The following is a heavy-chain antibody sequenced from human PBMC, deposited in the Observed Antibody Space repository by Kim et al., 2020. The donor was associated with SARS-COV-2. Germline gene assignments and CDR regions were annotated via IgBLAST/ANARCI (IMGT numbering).Heavy chain of an antibody. J-gene: IGHJ4*02. Sequence: GESLKISCKGSGYSFTSYWISWVRQMPGKGLEWMGRIDPSDSYTNYSPSFQGHVTISADKSISTAYLQWSSLKASDTAMYYCARHYYGSGSYYNFDYWGQGTLVTVSS. V-gene: IGHV5-10-1*01. CDR1: GYSFTSYW. D-gene: IGHD3-10*01. CDR3: ARHYYGSGSYYNFDY. CDR2: IDPSDSYT.